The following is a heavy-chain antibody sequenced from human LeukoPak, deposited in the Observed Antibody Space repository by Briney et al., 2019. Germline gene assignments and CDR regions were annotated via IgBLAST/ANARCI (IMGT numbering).Heavy chain of an antibody. D-gene: IGHD3-10*01. CDR2: ISYDGSNK. CDR1: GFTFSSYG. V-gene: IGHV3-30*18. J-gene: IGHJ4*02. Sequence: GGSLRLSCAASGFTFSSYGMHWVRQAPGKGLEWVAVISYDGSNKYYADSVKGRFTISRDNSKNTLYLQMNSLRAEDTAVYYCAKTYYYGSGTPGDYWGQGTLFTVSS. CDR3: AKTYYYGSGTPGDY.